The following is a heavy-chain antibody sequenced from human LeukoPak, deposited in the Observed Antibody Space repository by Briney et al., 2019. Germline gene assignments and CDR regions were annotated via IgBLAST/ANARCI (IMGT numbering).Heavy chain of an antibody. J-gene: IGHJ6*03. D-gene: IGHD6-13*01. Sequence: GESLKISCKGSGYSFTSYWIGWVRQMPGKGLEWMGIIYPGDSDTRYSPSFQGQVTVSADKSISTAYLQWSSLKASDTAMYYCARHGAAGPYYYYYYMDVWGKGTTVTISS. V-gene: IGHV5-51*01. CDR2: IYPGDSDT. CDR3: ARHGAAGPYYYYYYMDV. CDR1: GYSFTSYW.